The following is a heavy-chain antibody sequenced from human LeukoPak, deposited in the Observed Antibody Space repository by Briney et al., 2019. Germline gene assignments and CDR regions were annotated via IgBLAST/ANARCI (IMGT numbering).Heavy chain of an antibody. Sequence: SETLSLTCAVYGGSFSGYYWSWIRQPPGKGLEWIGEINHSGSTNYNLSLKSRVTISVDTSKNQFSLKLSSVTAADTAVYYCARTGYYSGYNDYWGQGTLVTVSS. CDR3: ARTGYYSGYNDY. D-gene: IGHD3-9*01. CDR2: INHSGST. J-gene: IGHJ4*02. V-gene: IGHV4-34*01. CDR1: GGSFSGYY.